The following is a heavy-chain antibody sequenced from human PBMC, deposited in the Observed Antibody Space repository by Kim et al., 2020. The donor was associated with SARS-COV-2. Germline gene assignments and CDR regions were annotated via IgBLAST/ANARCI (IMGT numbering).Heavy chain of an antibody. CDR2: ISSSGSTI. J-gene: IGHJ4*02. CDR3: ASTSGGRYDILTGYYGIDYFDY. Sequence: GGSLRLSCAASGFTFSSYEMNWVRQAPGKGLEWVSYISSSGSTIYYADSVKGRFTISRDNAKNSLYLQMNSLRAEDTAVYYCASTSGGRYDILTGYYGIDYFDYWGQGTLVTVSS. CDR1: GFTFSSYE. V-gene: IGHV3-48*03. D-gene: IGHD3-9*01.